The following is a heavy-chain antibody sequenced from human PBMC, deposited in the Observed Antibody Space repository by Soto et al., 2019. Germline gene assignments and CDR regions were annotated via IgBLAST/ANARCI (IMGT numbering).Heavy chain of an antibody. CDR1: GGSFSGYY. Sequence: SETLSLTCAVYGGSFSGYYWSWIRQPPGKGLEWIGEINHSGSTNYNPSLKSRVTISVDTSKNQFSLKLSSVTAADTAVYYCARGSMVTGADVDYWGQGTLVTVSS. CDR3: ARGSMVTGADVDY. CDR2: INHSGST. V-gene: IGHV4-34*01. J-gene: IGHJ4*02. D-gene: IGHD5-18*01.